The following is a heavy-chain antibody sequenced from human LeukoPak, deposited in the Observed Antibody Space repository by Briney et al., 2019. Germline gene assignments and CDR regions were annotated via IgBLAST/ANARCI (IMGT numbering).Heavy chain of an antibody. D-gene: IGHD4-17*01. CDR2: IYTSGST. CDR3: ARGGDRFDY. J-gene: IGHJ4*02. CDR1: GGSISSGSYY. V-gene: IGHV4-61*02. Sequence: PSQTLSLTCTVSGGSISSGSYYWSWIRQPAGKELEWIGRIYTSGSTNYNPSLKSRVTISVDTSKNQFSPKLSSVSAADTAVYYCARGGDRFDYWGQGTLVTVSS.